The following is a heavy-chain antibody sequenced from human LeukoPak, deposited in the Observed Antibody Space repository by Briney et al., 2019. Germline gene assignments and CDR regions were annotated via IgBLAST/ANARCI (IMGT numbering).Heavy chain of an antibody. V-gene: IGHV4-39*07. CDR1: GDSFSSVTDY. J-gene: IGHJ3*02. Sequence: ASETLSLTCTVSGDSFSSVTDYWAWIRQPPRKGLEWIASGDYSGGTYYNPSLESRVAISVDTSKNQFSLKLSSVTAADTAVYYCARADIVVVPAAPHAFDIWGQGTMVTVSS. CDR2: GDYSGGT. D-gene: IGHD2-2*01. CDR3: ARADIVVVPAAPHAFDI.